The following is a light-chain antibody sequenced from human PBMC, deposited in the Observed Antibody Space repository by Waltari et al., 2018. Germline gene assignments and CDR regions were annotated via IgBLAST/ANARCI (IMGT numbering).Light chain of an antibody. CDR1: SSDVGGYNY. J-gene: IGLJ2*01. V-gene: IGLV2-8*01. Sequence: QSALTQPPSASGSPGQSVTISCTGTSSDVGGYNYVSWYQQHPGKAPKLMIYEARKRPSGVPDRFSGSKSGNTASLTVSGLQAEDEADYYCSSYAGSNNLFGGGTKLTVL. CDR2: EAR. CDR3: SSYAGSNNL.